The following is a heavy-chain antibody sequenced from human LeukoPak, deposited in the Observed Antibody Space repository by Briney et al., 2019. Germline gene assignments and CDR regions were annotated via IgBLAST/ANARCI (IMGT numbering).Heavy chain of an antibody. Sequence: GGSLRLSCAASGFTFSSYAMSWVRQAPGKGLEWVSAISGSGGSTYYADSVKGRFTISRDNSKNTLYLQMNSLRAEDTAVYYCAGQYDFWSGPFDYWGQGTLVTVSS. CDR3: AGQYDFWSGPFDY. D-gene: IGHD3-3*01. CDR1: GFTFSSYA. V-gene: IGHV3-23*01. CDR2: ISGSGGST. J-gene: IGHJ4*02.